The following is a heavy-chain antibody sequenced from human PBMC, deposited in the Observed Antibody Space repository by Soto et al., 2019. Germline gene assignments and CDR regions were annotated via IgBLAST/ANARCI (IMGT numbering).Heavy chain of an antibody. CDR1: GGSISSSNW. J-gene: IGHJ4*02. CDR2: IYHSGST. CDR3: ASVLNYYDSSGYYY. V-gene: IGHV4-4*02. Sequence: SETLSLTCAVSGGSISSSNWWSWVRQPPGKGLEWIGEIYHSGSTNYNPSLKSRVTISVDKSKNQFSLKLSSVTAADTAVYYCASVLNYYDSSGYYYWGQGTLVTVSS. D-gene: IGHD3-22*01.